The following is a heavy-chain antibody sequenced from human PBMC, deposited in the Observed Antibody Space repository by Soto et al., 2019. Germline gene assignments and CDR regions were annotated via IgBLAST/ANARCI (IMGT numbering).Heavy chain of an antibody. Sequence: SETLSLTCAVYGGSFSGYYWSWIRQPPGKGLEWIGEINHSGSTNYNPSLKSRVTISVDTSKNQFSLKLSSVTAADTAVYYCARVIHCSGGSCYPNWFDPWGQGTLVTVSS. CDR1: GGSFSGYY. D-gene: IGHD2-15*01. CDR3: ARVIHCSGGSCYPNWFDP. V-gene: IGHV4-34*01. J-gene: IGHJ5*02. CDR2: INHSGST.